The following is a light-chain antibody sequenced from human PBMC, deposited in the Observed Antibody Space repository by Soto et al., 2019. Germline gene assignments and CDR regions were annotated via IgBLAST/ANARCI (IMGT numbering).Light chain of an antibody. CDR2: YVD. Sequence: QSVLTQPASVSGSPGQSITMSCTGTSRDVGAYDYVSWYLQYPDKAPQLLIYYVDHRPSGVSSRFSGSKSGNTASLTISGLRAEDEGDYYCCSYADGSIYFFGTGTKVTVL. J-gene: IGLJ1*01. V-gene: IGLV2-14*03. CDR3: CSYADGSIYF. CDR1: SRDVGAYDY.